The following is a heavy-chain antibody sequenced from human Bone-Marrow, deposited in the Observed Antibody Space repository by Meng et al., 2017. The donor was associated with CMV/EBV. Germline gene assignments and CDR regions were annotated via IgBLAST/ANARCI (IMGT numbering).Heavy chain of an antibody. CDR2: IRYDGSNK. CDR3: AKEDSSSWRYYYYGMDV. J-gene: IGHJ6*02. D-gene: IGHD6-13*01. CDR1: GFTFSSYG. V-gene: IGHV3-30*02. Sequence: GGSLRLSCAASGFTFSSYGMHWVRQAPGKGLEWVAFIRYDGSNKYYADSVKGRFTISRDNSKNTLYLQMNSLRAEDMAVYYCAKEDSSSWRYYYYGMDVWGQGTTVTVSS.